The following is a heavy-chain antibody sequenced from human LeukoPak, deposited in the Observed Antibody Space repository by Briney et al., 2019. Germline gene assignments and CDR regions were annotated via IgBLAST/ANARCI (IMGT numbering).Heavy chain of an antibody. J-gene: IGHJ4*02. Sequence: GGSLSLSCAASGFTFSSFEMHWVRQAPGKGLEWVAVMWFDGSNIYYADSVKGRFTISRDNSKNTLYLQMNSLRAEDTAVYYCARDYSSSWLRFFDYWGQGTLVTVSS. CDR3: ARDYSSSWLRFFDY. D-gene: IGHD6-6*01. CDR1: GFTFSSFE. CDR2: MWFDGSNI. V-gene: IGHV3-33*08.